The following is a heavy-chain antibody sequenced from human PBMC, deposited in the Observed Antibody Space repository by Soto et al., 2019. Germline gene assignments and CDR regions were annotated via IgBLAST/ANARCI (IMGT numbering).Heavy chain of an antibody. CDR1: GFSLSTSGMC. Sequence: ASGPTLVNPTQTLTLTCTFSGFSLSTSGMCVSWIRQPPGKALEWLALIDWDDDKYYSTSLKTRLTISKDTSKNQVVLTMTNMDPVDTATYYCARISRAGSGSYYYYYGMDVWGQGTTVTVSS. J-gene: IGHJ6*02. CDR2: IDWDDDK. D-gene: IGHD1-26*01. CDR3: ARISRAGSGSYYYYYGMDV. V-gene: IGHV2-70*01.